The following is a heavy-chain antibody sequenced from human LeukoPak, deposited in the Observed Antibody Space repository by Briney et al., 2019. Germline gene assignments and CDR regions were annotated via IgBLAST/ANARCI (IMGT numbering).Heavy chain of an antibody. CDR3: ARARYSSGWYDY. CDR2: IFYTGST. CDR1: GGSISSGNYY. V-gene: IGHV4-30-4*01. J-gene: IGHJ4*02. D-gene: IGHD6-19*01. Sequence: SQTLSLTCTVSGGSISSGNYYWSWIRQPPGKGLEWIGYIFYTGSTYYNPSLKSRVIISIDTSKNQFSLKLNSVTAADTAVYYCARARYSSGWYDYWGQGTLVTVSS.